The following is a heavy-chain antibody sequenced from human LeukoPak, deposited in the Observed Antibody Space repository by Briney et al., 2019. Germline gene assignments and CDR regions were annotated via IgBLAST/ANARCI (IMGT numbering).Heavy chain of an antibody. V-gene: IGHV4-38-2*01. CDR1: GYSISSGYY. CDR2: IYHSGST. CDR3: ARVTSGGYLDS. J-gene: IGHJ4*02. Sequence: PSEALSLTCAVSGYSISSGYYWGWIRQPPGKGLEWIGSIYHSGSTYYNPSLKSRVSISVDTSKNQFSLKLNSVTAADTAVYYCARVTSGGYLDSWGQGTLVTVSS. D-gene: IGHD3-22*01.